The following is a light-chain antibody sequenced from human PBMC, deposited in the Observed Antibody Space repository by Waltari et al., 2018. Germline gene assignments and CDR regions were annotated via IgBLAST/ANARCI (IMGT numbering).Light chain of an antibody. CDR2: DVR. Sequence: QSALTQPASVSGSPGQSTTISGTGLSSDGGGYNYVSWYPQHPGKAPKLMIYDVRNRPSGVSNRFSGSKSGNTASLIISGLQAEDEADYYCSSYTSSSLYVFGRGTKVTVL. J-gene: IGLJ1*01. V-gene: IGLV2-14*03. CDR3: SSYTSSSLYV. CDR1: SSDGGGYNY.